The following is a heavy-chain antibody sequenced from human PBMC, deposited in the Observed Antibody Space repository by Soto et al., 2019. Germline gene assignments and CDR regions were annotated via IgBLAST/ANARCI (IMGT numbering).Heavy chain of an antibody. Sequence: EVQLLESGGGLVQPGGSLRLSCAASGFTFSSYAMSWVRQAPGKGLEWVSGIYRDGGGTGYADSVKGRFTVSRDNVKNSLSLQMNSLRSDDTALYYCIKDETPGGADYWGQGILVTVSS. J-gene: IGHJ4*02. CDR3: IKDETPGGADY. D-gene: IGHD3-10*01. CDR2: IYRDGGGT. CDR1: GFTFSSYA. V-gene: IGHV3-23*03.